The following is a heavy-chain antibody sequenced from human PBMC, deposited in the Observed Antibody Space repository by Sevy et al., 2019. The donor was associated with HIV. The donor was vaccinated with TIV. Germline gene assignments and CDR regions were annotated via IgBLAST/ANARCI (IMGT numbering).Heavy chain of an antibody. Sequence: GGSLRLSCVVSGFSVSSNYMSWVRQAPGKGLEWVSNIYSDGRTYYADSVRGRFTISRDTSKNTVYLEMKIRRAEDTAVYYCTREDIVLGEDNYYGMDVWGHGTTVTVSS. CDR1: GFSVSSNY. D-gene: IGHD2-15*01. CDR3: TREDIVLGEDNYYGMDV. J-gene: IGHJ6*02. CDR2: IYSDGRT. V-gene: IGHV3-53*01.